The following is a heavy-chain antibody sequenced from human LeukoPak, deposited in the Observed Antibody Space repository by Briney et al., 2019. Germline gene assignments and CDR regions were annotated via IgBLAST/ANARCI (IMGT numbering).Heavy chain of an antibody. J-gene: IGHJ4*02. Sequence: SDTLSLTCTVSGGSISSSSSYWGWARQPPGKGPEWIAPSYISGLTYDNPSLKSRVSISVDPSKNHFSLKVSSVTAADTAVYYCASGTFDDYGDYDRGDFFDHWGQGTSVPVSS. V-gene: IGHV4-39*02. D-gene: IGHD4-17*01. CDR1: GGSISSSSSY. CDR2: SYISGLT. CDR3: ASGTFDDYGDYDRGDFFDH.